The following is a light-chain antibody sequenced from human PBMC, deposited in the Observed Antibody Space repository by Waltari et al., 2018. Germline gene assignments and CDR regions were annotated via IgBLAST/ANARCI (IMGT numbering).Light chain of an antibody. Sequence: EIVLTQSPGTLSLSPGERATLSCRASQTISGSWLTWYQQKPDQAPRLVIYGASIMDTAIPDRVSGSGSGTDFTLTISRLEPEYFAVYYCQQYDGSSVTFGGGTKVEIK. CDR1: QTISGSW. CDR2: GAS. V-gene: IGKV3-20*01. J-gene: IGKJ4*01. CDR3: QQYDGSSVT.